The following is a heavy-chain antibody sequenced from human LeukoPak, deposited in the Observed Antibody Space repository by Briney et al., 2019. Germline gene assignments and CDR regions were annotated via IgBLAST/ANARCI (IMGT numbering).Heavy chain of an antibody. D-gene: IGHD6-13*01. V-gene: IGHV4-59*01. J-gene: IGHJ4*02. Sequence: PSETLSLTCTVSGGSISSYYWSWIRQPPGKGLEWIGYIHYSGSTNYNPSLKSRVTMSVDSSKNQFSLKLSSVTAADTAVYYCARAHQGIRSSSWWFDYWGQGTLVTVSS. CDR1: GGSISSYY. CDR2: IHYSGST. CDR3: ARAHQGIRSSSWWFDY.